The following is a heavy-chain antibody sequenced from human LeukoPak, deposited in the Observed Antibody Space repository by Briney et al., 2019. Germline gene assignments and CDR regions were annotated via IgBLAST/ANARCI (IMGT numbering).Heavy chain of an antibody. J-gene: IGHJ2*01. CDR3: ARDPGPGGFDL. CDR2: ISSSSSYI. CDR1: GFTFSSYS. V-gene: IGHV3-21*01. Sequence: PGGSLRLSCAASGFTFSSYSMNWVRQAPGKGLEWVSSISSSSSYIYYADSVKGRFTISSDNAKNSLYLQMNSLRAEDTAVYYCARDPGPGGFDLWGRGTLVTVSS. D-gene: IGHD3-10*01.